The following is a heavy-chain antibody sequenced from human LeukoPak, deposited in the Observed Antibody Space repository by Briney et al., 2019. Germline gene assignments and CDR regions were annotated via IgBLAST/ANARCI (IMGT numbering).Heavy chain of an antibody. Sequence: GGSLRLSCAASGFTFSDYYMSWTRQAPGKGLEWVSYISSSGSTIYYADSVKGRFTISRDNAKNSLYLQMNSLRAEDTAVYYCARVLSGATMIFDYWGQGTLVTVSS. D-gene: IGHD1-26*01. CDR2: ISSSGSTI. CDR1: GFTFSDYY. J-gene: IGHJ4*02. CDR3: ARVLSGATMIFDY. V-gene: IGHV3-11*01.